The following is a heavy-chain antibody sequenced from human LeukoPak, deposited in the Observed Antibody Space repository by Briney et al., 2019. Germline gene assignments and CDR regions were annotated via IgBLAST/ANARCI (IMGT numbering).Heavy chain of an antibody. CDR3: ARRTNYYERKKLGFDP. V-gene: IGHV4-34*01. CDR1: GFTFSSYS. CDR2: INHSGST. D-gene: IGHD3-22*01. J-gene: IGHJ5*02. Sequence: GSLRLSCAASGFTFSSYSMNWVRQPPGKGLEWIGEINHSGSTNYNPSLKSRVTISVDTSKNQFSLKLSSVTAADTAVYYCARRTNYYERKKLGFDPWGQGTLVTVSS.